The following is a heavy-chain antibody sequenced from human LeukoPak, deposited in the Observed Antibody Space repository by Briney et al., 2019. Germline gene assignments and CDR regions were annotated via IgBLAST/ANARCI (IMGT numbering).Heavy chain of an antibody. CDR1: GGSFSGYY. V-gene: IGHV4-34*01. Sequence: SETLSLTCAVYGGSFSGYYWSWIRQPPGKGLEWIGEINHSGSTNYNPSLKSRVTISVDTSKNQFSLKLSSVTAADTAVYYCERGPLGSTYAWFDPWVQGTLVTVSS. J-gene: IGHJ5*02. CDR3: ERGPLGSTYAWFDP. D-gene: IGHD1-26*01. CDR2: INHSGST.